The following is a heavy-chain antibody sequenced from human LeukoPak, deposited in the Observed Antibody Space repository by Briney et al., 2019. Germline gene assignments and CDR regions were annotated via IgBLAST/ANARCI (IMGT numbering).Heavy chain of an antibody. Sequence: GMSLRLSCAASGFTFSTYGMHWVRHAPVRGLEWVAVILYDGSRKYYVDSVEGRFTTSRDNSKNTLYLQMNSLRAEDTAIYYCAKGHYDFWSGYPAGIDSWGQGILVTVSS. V-gene: IGHV3-30*18. D-gene: IGHD3-3*01. J-gene: IGHJ4*02. CDR2: ILYDGSRK. CDR1: GFTFSTYG. CDR3: AKGHYDFWSGYPAGIDS.